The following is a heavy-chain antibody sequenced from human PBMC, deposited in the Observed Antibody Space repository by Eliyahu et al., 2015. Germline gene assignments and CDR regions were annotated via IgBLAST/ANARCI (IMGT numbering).Heavy chain of an antibody. CDR2: ISGSGGST. Sequence: EVQLVESGGGLVQPGGSLRLSCXXSGLXFSNYAMXWVRQAPGKGLEWXXAISGSGGSTNXADSVKGRFTXSRDNSKNTLYLQMNSLRAEDTAVYYCAKDGYSSGWGGDVWGQGTTVTVSS. CDR3: AKDGYSSGWGGDV. V-gene: IGHV3-23*04. J-gene: IGHJ6*02. CDR1: GLXFSNYA. D-gene: IGHD6-19*01.